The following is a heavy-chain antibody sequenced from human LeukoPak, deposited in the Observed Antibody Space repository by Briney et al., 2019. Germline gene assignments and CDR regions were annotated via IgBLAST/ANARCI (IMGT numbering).Heavy chain of an antibody. Sequence: ASVKVSCKASGYTFTSYAMHWVRQAPGQRLEWMGWINAGNGNTKYSQKFQGRVTITRDTSASTAYMELSSLRSEDTAVYYCARGGFRWTYFDYWGQGTLVTVSS. CDR1: GYTFTSYA. CDR3: ARGGFRWTYFDY. D-gene: IGHD5-24*01. J-gene: IGHJ4*02. V-gene: IGHV1-3*01. CDR2: INAGNGNT.